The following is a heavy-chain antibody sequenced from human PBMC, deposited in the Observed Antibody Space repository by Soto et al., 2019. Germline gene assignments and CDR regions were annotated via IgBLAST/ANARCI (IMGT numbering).Heavy chain of an antibody. V-gene: IGHV4-59*01. CDR2: IYYSGST. J-gene: IGHJ6*03. CDR1: GGSISSYY. Sequence: SETLSLTCTVSGGSISSYYWSWIRQPPGKGLEWIGYIYYSGSTNYNPSLKSRVTISVDTSKNQFSLKLSSVTAADTAVYYCARRRTVANYYYYYYMDVWGKGTTVTVSS. CDR3: ARRRTVANYYYYYYMDV. D-gene: IGHD4-17*01.